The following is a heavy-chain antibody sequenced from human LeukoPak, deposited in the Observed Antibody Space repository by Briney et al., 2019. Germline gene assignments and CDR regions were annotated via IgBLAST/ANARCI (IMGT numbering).Heavy chain of an antibody. D-gene: IGHD1-14*01. CDR1: GFTFSSYS. CDR3: AKNHGDYSVY. V-gene: IGHV3-23*01. Sequence: GGSLRLSCAASGFTFSSYSMNWVRQASGKGLEWVSAISGSGGSTYYADSVKGRFTISRDNSKNTLYLQMNSLRAEDTAVYYCAKNHGDYSVYWGQGTLVTVSS. CDR2: ISGSGGST. J-gene: IGHJ4*02.